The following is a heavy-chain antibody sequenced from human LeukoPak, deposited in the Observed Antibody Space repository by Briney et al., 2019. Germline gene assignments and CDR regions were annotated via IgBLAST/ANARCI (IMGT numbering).Heavy chain of an antibody. CDR1: GYTFTNYA. CDR3: ARGSGSGSYLFDY. Sequence: ASVKVSCKASGYTFTNYAMHWVRQAPGQRLEWMGWFDAGNVNTKYLEKLQGRLTITRDTSASTVYMELSSLRSEDTAVYFCARGSGSGSYLFDYWGQGTLVTVSS. CDR2: FDAGNVNT. J-gene: IGHJ4*02. V-gene: IGHV1-3*01. D-gene: IGHD3-10*01.